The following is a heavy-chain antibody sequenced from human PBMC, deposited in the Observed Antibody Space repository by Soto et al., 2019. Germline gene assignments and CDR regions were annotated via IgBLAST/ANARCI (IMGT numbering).Heavy chain of an antibody. CDR3: ARLGSGYSGFFDY. Sequence: SETLSLTCTVSGGSISSSSYYWGWIRQPPGKGLEWIGSIYYSGSTYYNPSLKSRVTISVDTSKNQFSLKLSSVTAADTAVYHCARLGSGYSGFFDYWGQGTLVTVSS. D-gene: IGHD3-22*01. CDR1: GGSISSSSYY. CDR2: IYYSGST. J-gene: IGHJ4*02. V-gene: IGHV4-39*01.